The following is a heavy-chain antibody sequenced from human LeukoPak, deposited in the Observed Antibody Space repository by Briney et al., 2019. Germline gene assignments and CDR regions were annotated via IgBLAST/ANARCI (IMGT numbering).Heavy chain of an antibody. V-gene: IGHV4-34*01. J-gene: IGHJ4*02. CDR3: ARGGGIVVVPAAMRKNTLDY. Sequence: SETLSLTCAVYGGSFSGYYWSWIRQPPGKGLEWIGEINHSGSTNYNPSLKSRVTISVDTSKNQFSLKLSSVTAADTAVYYCARGGGIVVVPAAMRKNTLDYWGQGTLVTVSS. CDR2: INHSGST. CDR1: GGSFSGYY. D-gene: IGHD2-2*01.